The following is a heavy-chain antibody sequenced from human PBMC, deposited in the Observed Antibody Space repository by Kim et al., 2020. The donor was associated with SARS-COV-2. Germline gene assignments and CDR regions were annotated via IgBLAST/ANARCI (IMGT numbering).Heavy chain of an antibody. V-gene: IGHV3-23*03. D-gene: IGHD2-15*01. J-gene: IGHJ6*02. CDR3: AKDHPLRYCSGGSCHQRGMDV. CDR2: IYSGGSST. CDR1: GFTFSSYA. Sequence: GGSLRLSCAASGFTFSSYAMSWVRQAPGKGLEWVSVIYSGGSSTYYADSVKGRFTISRDNSKNTLYLQMNSLRAEDTAVYYCAKDHPLRYCSGGSCHQRGMDVWGQGTTVTVSS.